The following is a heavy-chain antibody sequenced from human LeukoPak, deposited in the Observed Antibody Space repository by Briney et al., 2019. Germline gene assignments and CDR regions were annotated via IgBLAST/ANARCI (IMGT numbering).Heavy chain of an antibody. CDR3: ATPMVRGYI. CDR1: GGSISSGGYY. V-gene: IGHV4-30-2*01. CDR2: IYHSGST. Sequence: SETLSLTCTVSGGSISSGGYYWSWIRQPPGKGLEWIGYIYHSGSTYYNPSLKSRVTISVDRSKNQFSLKLSSVTAADTAVYYCATPMVRGYIWGQGTMVTVSS. J-gene: IGHJ3*02. D-gene: IGHD3-10*01.